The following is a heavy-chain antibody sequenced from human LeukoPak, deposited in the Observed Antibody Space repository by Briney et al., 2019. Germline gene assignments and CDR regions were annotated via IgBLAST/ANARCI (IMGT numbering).Heavy chain of an antibody. D-gene: IGHD4-17*01. Sequence: SESLSLTCTVSGGSISRYYWSWIRQPPGKGLEWIGYIYYSGTTYYNPSLKSRVTISVDTSKNQSSLDLSSVTPADTAIYYCARYGVPGHKWFDPWGQGTLVTVSS. CDR3: ARYGVPGHKWFDP. J-gene: IGHJ5*02. CDR2: IYYSGTT. V-gene: IGHV4-59*01. CDR1: GGSISRYY.